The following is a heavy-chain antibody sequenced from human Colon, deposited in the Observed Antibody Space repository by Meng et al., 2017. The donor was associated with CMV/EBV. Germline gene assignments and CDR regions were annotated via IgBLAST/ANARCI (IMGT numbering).Heavy chain of an antibody. CDR1: GFTFSNYW. CDR2: IKSDGTEQ. J-gene: IGHJ4*02. CDR3: VKDINSGFYFTY. Sequence: GESLKISCETSGFTFSNYWMFWVRQAPGKGLEWVANIKSDGTEQHYVDSVKSRFTISRDNAKKSLYLQMNSLRVEDTALYYCVKDINSGFYFTYWGQGTLVTVSS. V-gene: IGHV3-7*01. D-gene: IGHD1-26*01.